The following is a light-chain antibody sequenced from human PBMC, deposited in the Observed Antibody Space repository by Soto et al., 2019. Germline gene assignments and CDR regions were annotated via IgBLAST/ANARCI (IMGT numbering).Light chain of an antibody. J-gene: IGLJ1*01. CDR1: KLGDKY. CDR3: QAWDSSTGYX. V-gene: IGLV3-1*01. Sequence: SYELTQPPSVSVSPGQTASIPCSGDKLGDKYACWYQQRPGQSPVLVIYQDRKRPSGIPERFSGSNSGNTATLTISGAQAMDEADYXXQAWDSSTGYXFGTGTKLTV. CDR2: QDR.